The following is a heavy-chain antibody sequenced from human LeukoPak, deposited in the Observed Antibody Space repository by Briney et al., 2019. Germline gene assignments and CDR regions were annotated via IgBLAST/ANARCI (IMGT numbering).Heavy chain of an antibody. Sequence: PGGSLRLSCAASGFTFSSYWMSWVRQAPGKGLEWVAVISYDGSNKYYADSVKGRFTISRDNSKNTLYLQMNSLRAEDTAVYYCARDKPPDYWGQGTLVTVSS. CDR3: ARDKPPDY. V-gene: IGHV3-30-3*01. CDR1: GFTFSSYW. CDR2: ISYDGSNK. J-gene: IGHJ4*02.